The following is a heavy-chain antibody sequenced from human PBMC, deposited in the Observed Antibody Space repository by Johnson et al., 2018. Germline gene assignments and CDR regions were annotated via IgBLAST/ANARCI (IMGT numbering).Heavy chain of an antibody. CDR1: GGTFSSYA. Sequence: QVQLVQSGAEVKKPGSSVKVSCKASGGTFSSYAISWVRQAPGQGLEWMGGIIPIFGTANYAQKFQGRVTITADESTGPAYMELSSLRSEDTAVYYWAREQPLVVPAAIIETAPASDRYYSGMDVWGKGTTVTVAS. D-gene: IGHD2-2*01. CDR3: AREQPLVVPAAIIETAPASDRYYSGMDV. V-gene: IGHV1-69*12. J-gene: IGHJ6*04. CDR2: IIPIFGTA.